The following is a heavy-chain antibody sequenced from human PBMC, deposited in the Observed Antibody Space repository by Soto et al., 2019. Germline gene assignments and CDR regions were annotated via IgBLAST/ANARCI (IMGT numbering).Heavy chain of an antibody. Sequence: QVQLVQSGAEVKKPGASVKVSCKASGYTFTSYAMHWVRQAPGQRLEWMGWINAGNGNTKYSQKFQGRVTITRDTSASTAYMELSSLRSEDTAVYYCASSHKDIVVVPAARGGYYYYYMDVWGKGTTVTVSS. CDR2: INAGNGNT. CDR3: ASSHKDIVVVPAARGGYYYYYMDV. J-gene: IGHJ6*03. V-gene: IGHV1-3*01. CDR1: GYTFTSYA. D-gene: IGHD2-2*01.